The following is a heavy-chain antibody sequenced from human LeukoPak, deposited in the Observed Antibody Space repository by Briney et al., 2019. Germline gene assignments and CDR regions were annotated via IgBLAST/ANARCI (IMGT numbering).Heavy chain of an antibody. D-gene: IGHD3-9*01. V-gene: IGHV4-61*08. CDR2: IYYSGST. J-gene: IGHJ4*02. CDR1: GGSISNGGYS. CDR3: ARRPRNDILTGTPFDY. Sequence: SETLSLTCDVSGGSISNGGYSWSWIRQPPGKGLEWIGYIYYSGSTDSNPSLKSRVTISVDTSKNQFSLKLRSVTAADTAVYYCARRPRNDILTGTPFDYWGQGILVTVSS.